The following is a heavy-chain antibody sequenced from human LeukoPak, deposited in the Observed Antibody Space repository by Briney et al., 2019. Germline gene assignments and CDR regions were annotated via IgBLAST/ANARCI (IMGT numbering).Heavy chain of an antibody. J-gene: IGHJ4*02. CDR2: ISYDGSRI. CDR3: AKDRGNNFGFLGFTDF. CDR1: GFTFSGSA. V-gene: IGHV3-30*04. Sequence: GGSLRLSCVASGFTFSGSAMHWVRQAPGKGLEGVAFISYDGSRINYADSVKGRITISRDNSNNTLYLQMNSLRAEDTAVYYCAKDRGNNFGFLGFTDFWGQGPLDTVSP. D-gene: IGHD5-18*01.